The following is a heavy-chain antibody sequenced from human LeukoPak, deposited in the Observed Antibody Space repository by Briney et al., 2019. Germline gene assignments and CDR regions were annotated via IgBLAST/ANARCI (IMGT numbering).Heavy chain of an antibody. CDR1: GFTFSNYA. CDR2: ISGSGSST. J-gene: IGHJ4*02. D-gene: IGHD3-22*01. CDR3: AKETTFYYDSSGYWGY. Sequence: PGGSLRLSCVASGFTFSNYAMSWVRQAPGEGLEWVSAISGSGSSTYYADSVKGRFTISRDNSKNTVYLQMNSLRAEDTAVYYCAKETTFYYDSSGYWGYWGQGTLVTVSS. V-gene: IGHV3-23*01.